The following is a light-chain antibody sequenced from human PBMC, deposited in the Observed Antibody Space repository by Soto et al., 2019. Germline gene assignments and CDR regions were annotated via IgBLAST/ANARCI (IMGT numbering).Light chain of an antibody. Sequence: QSVLTQPASVSGSPGQSITISCTGTSSDVGDYNYVSWYQQHPGKAPKLMIYDVSTRPSGVSNRFSGSKSGNTASLTVSGLQAADQADYYCSSYTSSSTLVFVERTKLTVL. J-gene: IGLJ2*01. V-gene: IGLV2-14*01. CDR2: DVS. CDR3: SSYTSSSTLV. CDR1: SSDVGDYNY.